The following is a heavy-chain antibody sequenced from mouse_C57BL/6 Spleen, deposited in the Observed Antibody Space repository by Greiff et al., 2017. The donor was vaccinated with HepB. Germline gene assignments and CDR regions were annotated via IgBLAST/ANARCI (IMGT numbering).Heavy chain of an antibody. Sequence: QVQLQQPGAELVKPGASVKMSCKASGYTFTSYWITWVKQRPGQGLEWIGDIYPGSGSTNYNEKFKSKATLTVETSSSTAYMQLSSLTSEDSAVYYCAREHLLLGDYWGQGTSVTVSS. CDR1: GYTFTSYW. CDR2: IYPGSGST. J-gene: IGHJ4*01. D-gene: IGHD1-1*01. CDR3: AREHLLLGDY. V-gene: IGHV1-55*01.